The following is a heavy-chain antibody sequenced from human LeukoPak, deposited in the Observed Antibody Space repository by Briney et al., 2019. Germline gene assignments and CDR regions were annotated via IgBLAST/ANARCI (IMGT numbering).Heavy chain of an antibody. Sequence: GASVNVSCKASRGTFSSYAISWVRQAPGQGLEWMGRIIPILGIANYAQKFQGRVTITADKSSSTAYMRLSSLRSEDTAVYYCARAGLGYCSDGSCYHYYFDYWGQGTLVTVSS. CDR3: ARAGLGYCSDGSCYHYYFDY. J-gene: IGHJ4*02. D-gene: IGHD2-15*01. CDR2: IIPILGIA. CDR1: RGTFSSYA. V-gene: IGHV1-69*04.